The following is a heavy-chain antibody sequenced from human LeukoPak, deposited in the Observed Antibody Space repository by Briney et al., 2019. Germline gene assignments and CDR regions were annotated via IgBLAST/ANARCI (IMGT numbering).Heavy chain of an antibody. Sequence: GRSLRLSCAASGFTFSSYGMHWVRQAPGKWLEWEAVISYDGSNKYYADSVKGRFTISRDNSKTTLYLQMNRLRAEETAVYYCAKDRGQVTTRYYYYGMDVWGQGATVTVSS. D-gene: IGHD4-17*01. V-gene: IGHV3-30*18. J-gene: IGHJ6*01. CDR3: AKDRGQVTTRYYYYGMDV. CDR2: ISYDGSNK. CDR1: GFTFSSYG.